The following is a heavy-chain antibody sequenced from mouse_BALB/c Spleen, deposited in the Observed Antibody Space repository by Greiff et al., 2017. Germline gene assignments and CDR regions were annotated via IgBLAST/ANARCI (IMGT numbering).Heavy chain of an antibody. CDR1: GFTFSDYY. V-gene: IGHV5-4*02. CDR3: ARDRGSSYLDY. J-gene: IGHJ2*01. CDR2: ISDGGSYT. Sequence: EVKLMESGGGLVKPGGSLKLSCAASGFTFSDYYMYWVRQTPEKRLEWVATISDGGSYTYYPDSVKGRFTISRDNAKNNLYLQMSSLKSEDTAMYYCARDRGSSYLDYWGQGTTLTVSS. D-gene: IGHD1-1*01.